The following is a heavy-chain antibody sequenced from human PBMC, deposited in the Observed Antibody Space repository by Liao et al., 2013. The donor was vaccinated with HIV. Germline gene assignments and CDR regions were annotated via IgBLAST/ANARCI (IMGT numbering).Heavy chain of an antibody. Sequence: QVQLQESGPGLVKPSETLSLTCAVYGGSFSNDYWSWLRQSPDKGLEWIGDIDHNGSTSYNPSLESRVTISIDTSKNQFSLKVTSLTTADTAVYYCAKVPGATAPWGQGTQVIVSS. J-gene: IGHJ5*02. V-gene: IGHV4-34*01. CDR2: IDHNGST. CDR3: AKVPGATAP. D-gene: IGHD2-2*01. CDR1: GGSFSNDY.